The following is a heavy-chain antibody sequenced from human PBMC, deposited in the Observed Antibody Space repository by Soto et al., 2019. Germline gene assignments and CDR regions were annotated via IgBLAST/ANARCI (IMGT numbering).Heavy chain of an antibody. CDR3: VKEGRGSSTSCSRCYGLDV. J-gene: IGHJ6*02. CDR1: GFTFSTYG. V-gene: IGHV3-30*18. Sequence: QVQLVESGGGVVQPGRSLRLSCGASGFTFSTYGMHWVRQAPGKGLEWVAALSHDESNKFYVASVKGRFTISRDNSKNTLYLEMFSLRAEDTAVYYCVKEGRGSSTSCSRCYGLDVWGQGTTVTVSS. D-gene: IGHD2-2*01. CDR2: LSHDESNK.